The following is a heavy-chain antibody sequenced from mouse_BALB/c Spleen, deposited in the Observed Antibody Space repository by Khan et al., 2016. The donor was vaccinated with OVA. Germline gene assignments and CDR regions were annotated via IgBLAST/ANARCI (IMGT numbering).Heavy chain of an antibody. CDR3: TRDGSYAHWDLDV. D-gene: IGHD1-1*02. J-gene: IGHJ1*01. CDR2: ISTGSTYT. Sequence: EVELVESGGGLVRPGGSLKLSCAASGFSFTSYTMSWVRQTPEKRLEWVATISTGSTYTYYPDSVKGRFTISRDNANNTLYLQMSGMQSEDTAMCYCTRDGSYAHWDLDVWGAGTTVSVSS. V-gene: IGHV5-6-4*01. CDR1: GFSFTSYT.